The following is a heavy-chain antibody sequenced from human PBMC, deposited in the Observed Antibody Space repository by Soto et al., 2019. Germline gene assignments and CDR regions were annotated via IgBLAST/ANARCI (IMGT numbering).Heavy chain of an antibody. V-gene: IGHV4-31*03. D-gene: IGHD5-12*01. CDR1: GGSISSGGYY. CDR3: ERVLGYSGSPRVIDY. J-gene: IGHJ4*02. Sequence: SETLSLTCTVSGGSISSGGYYWSWIRQHPGKGLEWIGYIYYSGSTYYNPSLKSRVTISVDTSKNQFSLRLSSVTAADTAVYYCERVLGYSGSPRVIDYWGQGTLVTVSS. CDR2: IYYSGST.